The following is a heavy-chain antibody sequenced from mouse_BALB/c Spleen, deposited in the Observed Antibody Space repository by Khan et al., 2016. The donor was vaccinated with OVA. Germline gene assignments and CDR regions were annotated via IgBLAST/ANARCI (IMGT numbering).Heavy chain of an antibody. V-gene: IGHV9-1*02. Sequence: QIQLVQSGPELKKPGETVKISCKASGYTFTNYGMNWVKQAPGKGLKWMGWINTYTGEPTYTDDFKGRFAFSLEPSASTAYLQINSLKNEDMATYFCARGASYCYFDVWGTGTTVTVSS. CDR1: GYTFTNYG. CDR2: INTYTGEP. J-gene: IGHJ1*03. CDR3: ARGASYCYFDV.